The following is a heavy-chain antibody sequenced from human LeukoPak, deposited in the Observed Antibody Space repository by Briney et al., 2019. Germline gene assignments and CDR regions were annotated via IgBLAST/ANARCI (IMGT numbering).Heavy chain of an antibody. V-gene: IGHV3-33*01. CDR3: ARSMYSSSWYYFDY. Sequence: GGSLRLSCAASGFTFSSYGMHWVRQAPGKGLEWVAVIWYDGSNKYYADSVKGRFTISRDNSKNTLYLQMNSLRAEDTAVYYCARSMYSSSWYYFDYWGQGTLVTVSS. CDR2: IWYDGSNK. D-gene: IGHD6-13*01. CDR1: GFTFSSYG. J-gene: IGHJ4*02.